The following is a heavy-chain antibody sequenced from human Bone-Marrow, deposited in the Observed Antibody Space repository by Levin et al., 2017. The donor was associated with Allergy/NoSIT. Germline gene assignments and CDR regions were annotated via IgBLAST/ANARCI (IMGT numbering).Heavy chain of an antibody. Sequence: ASETLSLTCSVSGGALSSSDYYWAWIRQSPGKGLEWIGSIYNTGSNYSSPSLKRRVSISVDTSRNQFTLRLSSVTAADTAMYYCARGDRYSASGWFDPWGQGTLVTVSS. CDR3: ARGDRYSASGWFDP. CDR2: IYNTGSN. CDR1: GGALSSSDYY. V-gene: IGHV4-39*06. J-gene: IGHJ5*02. D-gene: IGHD5-12*01.